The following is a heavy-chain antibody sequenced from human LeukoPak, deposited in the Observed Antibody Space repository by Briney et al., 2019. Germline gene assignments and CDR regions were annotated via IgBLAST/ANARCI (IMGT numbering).Heavy chain of an antibody. CDR2: ISAYNGNT. J-gene: IGHJ6*02. V-gene: IGHV1-18*01. Sequence: ASVKVSCKASGYTFTSYGISWVRQAPGQGLEWMGWISAYNGNTNYAQKLQGRVTMTTDTSTSTAYMELSRLRSDDTAVYCCARADYDFWSGYWSYYGMDVWGQGTTVTVSS. CDR1: GYTFTSYG. D-gene: IGHD3-3*01. CDR3: ARADYDFWSGYWSYYGMDV.